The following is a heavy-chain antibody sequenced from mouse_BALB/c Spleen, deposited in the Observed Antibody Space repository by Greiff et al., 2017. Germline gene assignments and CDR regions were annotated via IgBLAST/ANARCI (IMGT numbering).Heavy chain of an antibody. J-gene: IGHJ3*01. D-gene: IGHD2-2*01. CDR2: IWGDGST. V-gene: IGHV2-6-7*01. CDR3: AREEGYDGAWFAY. Sequence: VMLVESGPGLVAPSQSLSITCTVSGFSLTGYGVNWVRQPPGKGLEWLGMIWGDGSTDYNSALKSRLSISKDNSKSQVFLKMNSLQTDDTARYYCAREEGYDGAWFAYWGQGTLVTVSA. CDR1: GFSLTGYG.